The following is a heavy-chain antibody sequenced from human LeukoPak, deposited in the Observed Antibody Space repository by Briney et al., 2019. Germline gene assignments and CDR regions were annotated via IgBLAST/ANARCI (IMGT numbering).Heavy chain of an antibody. J-gene: IGHJ4*02. CDR3: AAAVDYYDSAGFDY. V-gene: IGHV3-21*01. CDR2: ISSSSSYI. Sequence: PGGSLRLSCAASGFTFSSYSMNWVRQAPGKGLEWVSSISSSSSYIYYAESVKGRFTISRDNAKNSLYLQINSLRAEDTAVYYCAAAVDYYDSAGFDYWGQGTLVTVSS. D-gene: IGHD3-22*01. CDR1: GFTFSSYS.